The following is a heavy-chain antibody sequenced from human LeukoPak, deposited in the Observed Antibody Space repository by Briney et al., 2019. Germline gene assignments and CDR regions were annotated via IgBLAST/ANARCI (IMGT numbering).Heavy chain of an antibody. Sequence: PGRSLRPFHPPSGFTFSSSWTSSVRQEPGRCLELLVIIIHGASEKYYVDSVEVRFTISRDNAKNSLYLEMNSLRVEDTAVYYCARGYGSGSYTPTKNWGQGVLVTVSS. V-gene: IGHV3-7*04. CDR3: ARGYGSGSYTPTKN. D-gene: IGHD3-10*01. CDR1: GFTFSSSW. CDR2: IIHGASEK. J-gene: IGHJ4*02.